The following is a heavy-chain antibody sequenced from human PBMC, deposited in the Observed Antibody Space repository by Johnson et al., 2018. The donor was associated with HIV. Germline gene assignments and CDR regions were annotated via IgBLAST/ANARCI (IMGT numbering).Heavy chain of an antibody. V-gene: IGHV3-30-3*01. CDR1: GFTFSSYA. CDR3: ARVGSSWGRDAFDI. CDR2: ISYDESNK. Sequence: QVQLVESGGGVVQPGRSLSLSCAASGFTFSSYAMHWVRPAPGNGLEWVAVISYDESNKCYTDSVQVRFSISRDNSKNTLYLQMNSLRAEDTAVYYCARVGSSWGRDAFDIWGQGTMVTVSS. D-gene: IGHD6-13*01. J-gene: IGHJ3*02.